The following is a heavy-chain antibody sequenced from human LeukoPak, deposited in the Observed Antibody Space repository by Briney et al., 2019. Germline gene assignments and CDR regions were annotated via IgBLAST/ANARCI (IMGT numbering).Heavy chain of an antibody. CDR2: IYYSGST. CDR1: GGSISSYY. Sequence: SETLSLTCTVSGGSISSYYWSWIRQPPGKGLECIGYIYYSGSTNYNPSLKSRVTISVDTSKNQFSLKLSSVTAADTAVYYCAREERFQGYWYFDLWGRGTLVTVSS. CDR3: AREERFQGYWYFDL. V-gene: IGHV4-59*01. D-gene: IGHD1-26*01. J-gene: IGHJ2*01.